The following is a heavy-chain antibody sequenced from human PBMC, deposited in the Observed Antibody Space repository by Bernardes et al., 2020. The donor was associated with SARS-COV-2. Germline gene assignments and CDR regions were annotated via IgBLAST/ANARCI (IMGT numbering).Heavy chain of an antibody. CDR2: ISSSSSYI. V-gene: IGHV3-21*01. Sequence: SLRLSCAASGFTFSSYSMNWVRQAPGKGLEWVSSISSSSSYIYYADSVKGRFTISRDNAKNSLYLQMNSLRAEDTAVYYCARDLGLRLGELSTYFDYWGQGTLVTVSS. J-gene: IGHJ4*02. D-gene: IGHD3-16*02. CDR1: GFTFSSYS. CDR3: ARDLGLRLGELSTYFDY.